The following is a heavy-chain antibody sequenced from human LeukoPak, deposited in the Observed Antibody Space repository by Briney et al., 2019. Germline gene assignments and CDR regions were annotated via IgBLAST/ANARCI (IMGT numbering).Heavy chain of an antibody. CDR2: IYHSGSA. J-gene: IGHJ4*02. Sequence: GTLSLTCAVSGDSISSNNWWSWVRQPPGRGLEWIGEIYHSGSANYNPSLKSRVTISIDKSKNQFSLKLSSVTAADTAIYYCARIHGAYGDYWGQGTLVTVSS. D-gene: IGHD4-17*01. CDR1: GDSISSNNW. V-gene: IGHV4-4*02. CDR3: ARIHGAYGDY.